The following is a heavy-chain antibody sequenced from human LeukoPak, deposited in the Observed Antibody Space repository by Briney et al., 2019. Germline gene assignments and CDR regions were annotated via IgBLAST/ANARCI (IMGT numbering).Heavy chain of an antibody. CDR3: AREMPHNQIIFGDVP. CDR1: GFSFDIFW. J-gene: IGHJ5*02. D-gene: IGHD3-3*01. CDR2: IKKDGSEI. Sequence: GGSLSLSCAASGFSFDIFWMTWVRQAPGKGLEWVATIKKDGSEIYYLESVKGRFTISRDNAKNSLYLQMNSLGAEDTALYYCAREMPHNQIIFGDVPWGQGTLVTVSS. V-gene: IGHV3-7*01.